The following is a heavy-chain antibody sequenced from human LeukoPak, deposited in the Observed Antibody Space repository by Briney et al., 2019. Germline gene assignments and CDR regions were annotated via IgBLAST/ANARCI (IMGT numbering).Heavy chain of an antibody. V-gene: IGHV3-30*02. CDR3: AKDQGGGHCSFHY. J-gene: IGHJ4*02. D-gene: IGHD2-21*02. CDR2: ISYDGSDK. Sequence: GGSLRLSCAAAEFAFSKNNMHWVRQAPGKGLEWVSFISYDGSDKNYAESVKGRFTISRDNSKNTLFLQMNSLGAGDTALHYCAKDQGGGHCSFHYWGQGTLVTVSS. CDR1: EFAFSKNN.